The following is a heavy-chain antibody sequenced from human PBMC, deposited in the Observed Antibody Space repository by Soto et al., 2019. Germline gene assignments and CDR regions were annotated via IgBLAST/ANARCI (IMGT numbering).Heavy chain of an antibody. CDR1: GFILSDCA. J-gene: IGHJ6*03. Sequence: EVQLVESGGGLVQPGGSLRLSCATSGFILSDCAMNWVRQAPGKGLEWVSYISSSSSVIDYADSVKGRFTVSRDNARNSLYLQMDSLRAEDTAVYYCSRGLGLGSNCYYYMDVWGKGTTVTVSS. CDR3: SRGLGLGSNCYYYMDV. D-gene: IGHD3-16*01. CDR2: ISSSSSVI. V-gene: IGHV3-48*01.